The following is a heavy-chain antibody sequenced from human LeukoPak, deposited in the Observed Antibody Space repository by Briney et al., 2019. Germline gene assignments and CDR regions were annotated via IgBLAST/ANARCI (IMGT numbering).Heavy chain of an antibody. D-gene: IGHD3-22*01. CDR2: SYGSS. CDR1: GGSISSGGYF. V-gene: IGHV4-31*11. CDR3: ARDRLSKYYYDSSPIDY. Sequence: PSETLSLTCAVSGGSISSGGYFWSWIRQHPGKGLEWIGYSYGSSNYNPSLKNRVIISVDTSKNQFSLRLTSVTAADTAVYYCARDRLSKYYYDSSPIDYWGQGTLVTVSS. J-gene: IGHJ4*02.